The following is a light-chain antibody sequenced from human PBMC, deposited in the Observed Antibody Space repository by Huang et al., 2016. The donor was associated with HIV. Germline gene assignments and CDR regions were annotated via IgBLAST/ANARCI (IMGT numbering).Light chain of an antibody. CDR2: GAS. Sequence: EIVLTQSPGTLSLSPGERATLSCRASQNINSAYLAWYQQKPGQAPSLRIYGASNRSTGVPDRCSGSGSGTDFTLTINRLEPDDFAVFYCQQYDTSPLTFGQGTRLEIK. CDR3: QQYDTSPLT. V-gene: IGKV3-20*01. CDR1: QNINSAY. J-gene: IGKJ5*01.